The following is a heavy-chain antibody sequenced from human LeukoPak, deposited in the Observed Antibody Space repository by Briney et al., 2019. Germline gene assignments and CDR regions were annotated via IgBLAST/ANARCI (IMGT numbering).Heavy chain of an antibody. CDR3: ARAEIVVVPAALRDYYYYYMDV. D-gene: IGHD2-2*01. CDR2: IYYSGST. V-gene: IGHV4-59*01. CDR1: GGSISSYY. J-gene: IGHJ6*03. Sequence: PSETLSLTXTVSGGSISSYYWSWIRQPPGKGLEWIGYIYYSGSTNYNPSLKSRVTISVDTSKNQFSLKLSSVTAADTAVYYCARAEIVVVPAALRDYYYYYMDVWGKGTTVTVSS.